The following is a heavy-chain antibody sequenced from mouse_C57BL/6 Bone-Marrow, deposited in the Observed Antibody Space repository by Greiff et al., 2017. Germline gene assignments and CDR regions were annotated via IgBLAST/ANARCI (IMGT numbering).Heavy chain of an antibody. V-gene: IGHV5-6*01. D-gene: IGHD2-3*01. Sequence: EVQWVESGGDLVKPGGSLKLSCAASGFTFSSYGMSWVRQTPDKRLEWVATISSGGSYTYYPDSVKGRFTISRDNAKNTLYLQMSSLKSEDTAMYYCARPVYDPAMDYWGQGTSVTVSS. CDR3: ARPVYDPAMDY. CDR2: ISSGGSYT. J-gene: IGHJ4*01. CDR1: GFTFSSYG.